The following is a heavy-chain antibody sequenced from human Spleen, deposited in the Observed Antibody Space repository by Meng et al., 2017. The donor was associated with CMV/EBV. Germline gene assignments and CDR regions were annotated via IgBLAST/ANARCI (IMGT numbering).Heavy chain of an antibody. CDR2: INNSGST. Sequence: ISSSSYCCGWIGQREGKELEWRGKINNSGSTNYNSSIKSRVTISVDTSKNQFSLKLSSVSAADTAVYYCARGPPGYCSGGSCSYFDYWGQGTLVTVSS. CDR1: ISSSSYC. D-gene: IGHD2-15*01. J-gene: IGHJ4*02. CDR3: ARGPPGYCSGGSCSYFDY. V-gene: IGHV4-39*07.